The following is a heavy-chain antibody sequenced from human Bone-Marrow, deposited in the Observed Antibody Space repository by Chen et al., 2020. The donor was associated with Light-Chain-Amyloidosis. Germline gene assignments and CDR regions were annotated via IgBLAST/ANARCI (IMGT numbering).Heavy chain of an antibody. J-gene: IGHJ4*02. CDR3: TTFEGIAVAGYY. CDR2: IRSKANSYAT. D-gene: IGHD6-19*01. Sequence: EVQLVESGGGLVQPGGSLKLSCAASGFTFSGPAMHWVRQASGKGLEWVGRIRSKANSYATAYAASVKGRFTISRDDSKNTAYLQMNSLKTEDTAVYYCTTFEGIAVAGYYWGQGTLVTVSS. CDR1: GFTFSGPA. V-gene: IGHV3-73*02.